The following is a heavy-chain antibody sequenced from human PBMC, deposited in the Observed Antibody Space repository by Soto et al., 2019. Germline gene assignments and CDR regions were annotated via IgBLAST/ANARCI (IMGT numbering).Heavy chain of an antibody. CDR3: ESGRQWLISAYYFDY. V-gene: IGHV6-1*01. J-gene: IGHJ4*02. CDR2: TYYRSKWYN. CDR1: GDSVSINSAA. D-gene: IGHD6-19*01. Sequence: QTLSLTCAISGDSVSINSAAWNWIRQSPSRGLEWLGRTYYRSKWYNDYAVSVKSRITIKPDTSKNQFSLQLNSVTPEDTAVNYIESGRQWLISAYYFDYWGQGTLVTVSS.